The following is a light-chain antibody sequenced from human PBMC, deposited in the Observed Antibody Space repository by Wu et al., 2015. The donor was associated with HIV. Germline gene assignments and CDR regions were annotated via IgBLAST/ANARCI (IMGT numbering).Light chain of an antibody. V-gene: IGKV3-20*01. J-gene: IGKJ4*01. CDR2: AAS. CDR3: QHYGHSVL. Sequence: EILMTQSPDTLSVSLGERAALSCRASQSVGGNLAWYQLRPGQSPRLLIYAASSRAAGVPARFGGSGSGTDFTLTISRLEPEDFAVYYCQHYGHSVLFGGGPKWRSN. CDR1: QSVGGN.